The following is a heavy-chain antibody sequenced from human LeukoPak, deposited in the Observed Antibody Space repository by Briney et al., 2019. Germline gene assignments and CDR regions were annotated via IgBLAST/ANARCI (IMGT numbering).Heavy chain of an antibody. CDR1: GITFSSYS. CDR2: ISGSGETT. CDR3: AANIMDGDYAPVGY. D-gene: IGHD4-17*01. Sequence: PGGSLRLSCAASGITFSSYSMNWVRQAPGKGLQWVSGISGSGETTYYADSVKGRFTISRDNAKNSLYLQMNSLRAEDTAVYYCAANIMDGDYAPVGYWGQGTLVTVSS. V-gene: IGHV3-21*01. J-gene: IGHJ4*02.